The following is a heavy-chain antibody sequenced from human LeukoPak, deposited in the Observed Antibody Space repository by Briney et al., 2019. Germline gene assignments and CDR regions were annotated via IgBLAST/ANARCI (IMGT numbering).Heavy chain of an antibody. Sequence: GGSLRLSCAASGFTFSSYAMSWVRQAPGKGLEWVSAISGSGGSTYYADSVKGRFTISRDNPKNTLYLQMNSLRAEDTAVYYCAKHGQLWTRGYFQHWGQGTLVTVSS. V-gene: IGHV3-23*01. CDR3: AKHGQLWTRGYFQH. CDR1: GFTFSSYA. CDR2: ISGSGGST. J-gene: IGHJ1*01. D-gene: IGHD5-18*01.